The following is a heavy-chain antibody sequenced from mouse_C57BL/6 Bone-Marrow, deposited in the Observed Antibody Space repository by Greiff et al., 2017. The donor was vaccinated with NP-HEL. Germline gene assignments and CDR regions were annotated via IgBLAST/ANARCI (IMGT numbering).Heavy chain of an antibody. V-gene: IGHV1-64*01. CDR1: GYTFTSYW. CDR3: ARKTGTLYYFDY. Sequence: VQLQQPGAELVKPGASVKLSCKASGYTFTSYWMHWVKQRPGQGLAWIGMIHPNSGSTNYNEKFKSKATLTVDKSSSTAYMQLSSLTSEDSAVYYCARKTGTLYYFDYWGQGTTLTVSS. CDR2: IHPNSGST. J-gene: IGHJ2*01. D-gene: IGHD4-1*01.